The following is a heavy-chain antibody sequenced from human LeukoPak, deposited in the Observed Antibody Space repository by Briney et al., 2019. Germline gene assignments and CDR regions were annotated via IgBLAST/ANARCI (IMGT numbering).Heavy chain of an antibody. CDR1: GGSINTNSYY. D-gene: IGHD3-3*01. J-gene: IGHJ4*02. V-gene: IGHV4-39*07. Sequence: PAETLSLTRTVSGGSINTNSYYWVWIRQPPGKGLEWIGTTYYTGSSFYNPSLKSRVTISVDTSKNQFSLKLSSVTAADTAMYYCASQRITDFGVVIPRGFDSWGQGTLVPVSS. CDR2: TYYTGSS. CDR3: ASQRITDFGVVIPRGFDS.